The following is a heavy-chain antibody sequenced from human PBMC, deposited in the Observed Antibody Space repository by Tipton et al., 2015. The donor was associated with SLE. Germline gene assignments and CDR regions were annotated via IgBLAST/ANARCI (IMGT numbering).Heavy chain of an antibody. J-gene: IGHJ4*02. D-gene: IGHD3-3*01. CDR2: ISSSSSYI. CDR3: ARDTIFGVAH. Sequence: GSLRLSCAASGFTFSTYAMSWVRQAPGKGLGWVSSISSSSSYIYYADSVKGRFTISRDNAKNSLYLQMNSLRAEDTAVYYCARDTIFGVAHWGQGTLVTVSS. CDR1: GFTFSTYA. V-gene: IGHV3-21*04.